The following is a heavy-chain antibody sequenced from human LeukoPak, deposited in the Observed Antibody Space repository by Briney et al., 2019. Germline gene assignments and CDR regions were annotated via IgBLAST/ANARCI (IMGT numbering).Heavy chain of an antibody. CDR1: GFTFSSYS. D-gene: IGHD2/OR15-2a*01. Sequence: GGSLRLSCAASGFTFSSYSMNWVRQAPGKGLVWVSHINSDGSWTSYADSVKGRFTISKDNAKNTVYLQMNSLRAEDTAVYYCVSFYETYWGRGTLVTVSS. CDR2: INSDGSWT. CDR3: VSFYETY. V-gene: IGHV3-74*01. J-gene: IGHJ4*02.